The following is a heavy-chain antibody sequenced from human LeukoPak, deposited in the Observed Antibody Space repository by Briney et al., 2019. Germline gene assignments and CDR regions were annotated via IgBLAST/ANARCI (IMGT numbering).Heavy chain of an antibody. Sequence: SGTLSLTCTVSGGSISSHLGSWIRHPPGKGLERIGYIYTSGSTNYNPSLKTRGTISVETSKTQSSLKLISVTAADTAVSYCAKHGLHYSYMGVWGKGATVTVSS. CDR1: GGSISSHL. V-gene: IGHV4-4*09. CDR3: AKHGLHYSYMGV. CDR2: IYTSGST. D-gene: IGHD3/OR15-3a*01. J-gene: IGHJ6*03.